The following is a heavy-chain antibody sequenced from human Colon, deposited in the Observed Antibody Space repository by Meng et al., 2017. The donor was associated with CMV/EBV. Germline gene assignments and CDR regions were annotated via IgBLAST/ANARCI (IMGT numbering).Heavy chain of an antibody. CDR2: IYYSGST. CDR1: GDSITDYY. D-gene: IGHD3-16*02. Sequence: GSLRLSCTVSGDSITDYYWSWIRQSPGKGLEWIGYIYYSGSTHYNPSLEGRVDISIDTSRKHFSLKMTSVTAADTATYYCARDNGDYYYGMDGWGQGTTVTV. J-gene: IGHJ6*02. CDR3: ARDNGDYYYGMDG. V-gene: IGHV4-59*01.